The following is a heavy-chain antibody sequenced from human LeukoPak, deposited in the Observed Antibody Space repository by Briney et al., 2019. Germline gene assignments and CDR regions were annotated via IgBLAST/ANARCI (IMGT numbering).Heavy chain of an antibody. D-gene: IGHD6-13*01. CDR1: GFTFSSYA. V-gene: IGHV3-30*04. CDR3: ARDLEQQLQFYYYYYMDV. Sequence: GGSLRLSRAASGFTFSSYAMHWVRQAPGKGLEWVAVISYDGSNKYYADSVKGRFTISRDNSKNTLYLQMNSLRAEDTAVYYCARDLEQQLQFYYYYYMDVWGKGTTVTVSS. J-gene: IGHJ6*03. CDR2: ISYDGSNK.